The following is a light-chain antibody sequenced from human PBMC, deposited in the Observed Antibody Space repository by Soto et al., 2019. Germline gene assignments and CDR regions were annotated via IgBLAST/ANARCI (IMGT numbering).Light chain of an antibody. CDR2: SNS. Sequence: QSVLTQPPSASGTPGQGVTISCSGSSSNIGRNTVNWYQQLPGTAPKRLIYSNSQRPSGVPDRFSGSKSGTSASLAISGLQSEDEADYYCAAWDDSLNGSYVFGTGTKLTVL. V-gene: IGLV1-44*01. J-gene: IGLJ1*01. CDR1: SSNIGRNT. CDR3: AAWDDSLNGSYV.